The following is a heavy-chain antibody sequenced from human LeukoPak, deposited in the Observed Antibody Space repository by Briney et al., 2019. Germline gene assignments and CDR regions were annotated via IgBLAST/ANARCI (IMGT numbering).Heavy chain of an antibody. Sequence: PGGSLRLSCAASGFTFRSYWMTWVRQYPGKGLEWVANIKQDGSETYYADSVKGRFTISRDNAKRSLYLQMNSLRAEDTAVYYCARDFEGATIDLGYWGQGTLVTVSS. V-gene: IGHV3-7*01. CDR2: IKQDGSET. J-gene: IGHJ4*02. CDR3: ARDFEGATIDLGY. CDR1: GFTFRSYW. D-gene: IGHD1-26*01.